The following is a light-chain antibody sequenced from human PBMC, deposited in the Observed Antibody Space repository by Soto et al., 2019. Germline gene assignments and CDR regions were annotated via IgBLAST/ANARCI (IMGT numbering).Light chain of an antibody. CDR2: GAS. Sequence: DIQMTQSPSSLSASVGDRVTITCRASQGIGNDLAWYQQRPGKLPNLLIYGASTMQSGVPSRFSGSGSGTDFTLTISSLQPDDIATYYCQKHNSAPLTFGGGTKWIS. CDR3: QKHNSAPLT. J-gene: IGKJ4*01. V-gene: IGKV1-27*01. CDR1: QGIGND.